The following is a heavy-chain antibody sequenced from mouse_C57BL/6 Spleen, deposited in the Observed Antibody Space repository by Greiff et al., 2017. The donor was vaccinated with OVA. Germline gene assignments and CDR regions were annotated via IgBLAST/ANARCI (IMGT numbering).Heavy chain of an antibody. Sequence: VQRVESGAELVRPGASVTLSCKASGYTFTDYEMHWVKQTPVHGLEWIGAIDPETGGTAYNQKFKGKAILTADKSSSTAYMELRSLTSEDSAVYYCTRGKLLWPWYFDVWGTGTTVTVSS. CDR2: IDPETGGT. J-gene: IGHJ1*03. V-gene: IGHV1-15*01. CDR3: TRGKLLWPWYFDV. CDR1: GYTFTDYE. D-gene: IGHD2-1*01.